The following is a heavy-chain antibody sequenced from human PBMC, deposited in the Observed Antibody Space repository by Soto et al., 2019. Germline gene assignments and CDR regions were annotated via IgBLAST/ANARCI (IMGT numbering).Heavy chain of an antibody. CDR1: GFKFDDYG. CDR2: LSKDSLSI. Sequence: YLRLSCVAPGFKFDDYGMHWVRHTPGKGLEWIAGLSKDSLSISYGASMKGRFTISRDNAKNSLYLQLNSPRPEDTALYYCVKDALTAVAFYFDYWGRGALVTVSS. J-gene: IGHJ4*01. D-gene: IGHD6-19*01. CDR3: VKDALTAVAFYFDY. V-gene: IGHV3-9*01.